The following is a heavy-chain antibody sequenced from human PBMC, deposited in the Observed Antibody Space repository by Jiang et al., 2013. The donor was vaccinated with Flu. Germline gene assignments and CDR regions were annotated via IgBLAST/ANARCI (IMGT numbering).Heavy chain of an antibody. D-gene: IGHD3/OR15-3a*01. CDR3: ARARYSFGRYYFDF. CDR1: GHTLTELS. Sequence: GAEVKKPGASVRVSCKVSGHTLTELSMHWVRQAPGRGLEWMGGFDAEDGETLHPQGFQGRVTMTEGTSTDTAYLDLRSLRSEDTAVYYCARARYSFGRYYFDFWGQGTLVTVSS. J-gene: IGHJ4*02. CDR2: FDAEDGET. V-gene: IGHV1-24*01.